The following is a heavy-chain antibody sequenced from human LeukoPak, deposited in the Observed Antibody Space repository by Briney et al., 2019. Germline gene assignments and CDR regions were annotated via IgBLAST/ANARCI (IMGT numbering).Heavy chain of an antibody. CDR3: ARDSDYCSGGSCQDWFDP. CDR2: IIPIFGTA. V-gene: IGHV1-69*13. Sequence: SVKVSCKASGGTFSSYAISWVRQAPGQGLEWMGGIIPIFGTANYAQKFQGRVTITADESTSTAYMELSNLRSEDTAVYYCARDSDYCSGGSCQDWFDPWGQGTLVTVSS. D-gene: IGHD2-15*01. J-gene: IGHJ5*02. CDR1: GGTFSSYA.